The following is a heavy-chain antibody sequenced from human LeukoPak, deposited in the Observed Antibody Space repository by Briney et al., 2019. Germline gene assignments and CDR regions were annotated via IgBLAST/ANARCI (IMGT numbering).Heavy chain of an antibody. J-gene: IGHJ3*01. CDR1: GFSFSTYS. D-gene: IGHD1-1*01. CDR3: ARWKPRSDAFDL. Sequence: PGGSLRLSCEASGFSFSTYSMTWVRQTPGEGLEWVATSSVLDTFINYADSVRGRFTISRDNAKNSLFLHMTSLRAEDTAIYYCARWKPRSDAFDLWGKGAMVIVSS. V-gene: IGHV3-21*01. CDR2: SSVLDTFI.